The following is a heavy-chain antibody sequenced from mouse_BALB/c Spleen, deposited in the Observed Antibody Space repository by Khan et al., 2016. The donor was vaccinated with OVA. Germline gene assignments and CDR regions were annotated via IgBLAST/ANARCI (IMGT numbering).Heavy chain of an antibody. Sequence: QVQLKQSGPGLVAPSQSLSITCTVYGYSLTRYGVHWVRQPPGKGLEWLGLIWAGGSTNYNWALMSRLSISIDNSKSQVFLIMNSLQTDDPALYYCARSKYLARYWGQGTTLTVSS. CDR1: GYSLTRYG. D-gene: IGHD3-3*01. CDR2: IWAGGST. V-gene: IGHV2-9*02. CDR3: ARSKYLARY. J-gene: IGHJ2*01.